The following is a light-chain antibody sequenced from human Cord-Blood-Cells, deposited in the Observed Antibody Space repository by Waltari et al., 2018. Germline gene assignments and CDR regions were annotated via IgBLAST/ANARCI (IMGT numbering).Light chain of an antibody. CDR3: QQRSNWQWT. J-gene: IGKJ1*01. CDR1: QSASSY. V-gene: IGKV3-11*01. Sequence: EIVLTQTPATLSLSTGERANISCRASQSASSYLVGYQQNPGQAPSLLIYDASNSATGIPARLIGSGSGTDFTLTISSLEPEDFAVYYCQQRSNWQWTFGQGTKVEIK. CDR2: DAS.